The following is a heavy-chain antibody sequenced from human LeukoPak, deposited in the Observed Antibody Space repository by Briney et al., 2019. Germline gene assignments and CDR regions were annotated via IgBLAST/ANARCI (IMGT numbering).Heavy chain of an antibody. Sequence: HPGGSLRLSCAASGFTFSSYSMNWVRQAPGKGLEWVSYISTSGNTIDYADSVKGRFTISRDNAKNSLYLQMNSLRAEDTAVYYCAREAFRGIVGAPLDAFDIWGQGTMVTVSS. CDR3: AREAFRGIVGAPLDAFDI. D-gene: IGHD1-26*01. J-gene: IGHJ3*02. CDR1: GFTFSSYS. V-gene: IGHV3-48*04. CDR2: ISTSGNTI.